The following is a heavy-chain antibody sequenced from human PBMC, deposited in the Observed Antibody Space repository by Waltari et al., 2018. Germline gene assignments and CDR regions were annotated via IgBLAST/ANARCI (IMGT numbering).Heavy chain of an antibody. V-gene: IGHV4-39*01. Sequence: QLQLQESGPGLVKPSETLSLTSTVSGDSISGRTFYWGWIRQPPGQGLEWIGSISYSGTTYCNPSLKSRVTMSVDTSKNQFSLNLSSVTAADTAVFYCVRPGSSVGWYYFDYWGQGTLVTVSS. CDR3: VRPGSSVGWYYFDY. D-gene: IGHD6-19*01. CDR1: GDSISGRTFY. J-gene: IGHJ4*02. CDR2: ISYSGTT.